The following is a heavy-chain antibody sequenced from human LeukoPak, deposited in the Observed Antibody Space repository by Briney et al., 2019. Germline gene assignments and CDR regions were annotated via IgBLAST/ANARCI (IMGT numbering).Heavy chain of an antibody. CDR1: GFTVSSYA. Sequence: GGSLRLSCAASGFTVSSYAMTWVRQAPGKGLEWVSVISGSGDSTYYAASVKGWFTISTDTTKNTLYLQTNSRRAESTAVYYWANDGPRYYTSTSCYAPLDSWGQGTQVIVSS. CDR3: ANDGPRYYTSTSCYAPLDS. J-gene: IGHJ4*02. V-gene: IGHV3-23*01. CDR2: ISGSGDST. D-gene: IGHD2-2*01.